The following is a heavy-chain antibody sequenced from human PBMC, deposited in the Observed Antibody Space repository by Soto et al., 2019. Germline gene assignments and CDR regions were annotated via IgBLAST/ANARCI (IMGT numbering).Heavy chain of an antibody. Sequence: SVKVSCKASGSGFISSGIQWVRQAHGQRLEWIGWIVVASGQTNYAQNFRGRVAITRDTSTATAYIELTGLTSEDTAVYFCSADRPDIGVGWWVWGQGTTVTVS. CDR1: GSGFISSG. J-gene: IGHJ6*02. V-gene: IGHV1-58*02. CDR3: SADRPDIGVGWWV. D-gene: IGHD2-15*01. CDR2: IVVASGQT.